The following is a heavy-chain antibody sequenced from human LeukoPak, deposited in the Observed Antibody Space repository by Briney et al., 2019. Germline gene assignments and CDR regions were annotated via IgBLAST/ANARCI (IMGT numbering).Heavy chain of an antibody. V-gene: IGHV5-51*01. CDR2: IYPGDSDT. CDR3: ARSYYDFWSAPEYYFDY. J-gene: IGHJ4*02. CDR1: GYSFTSYW. Sequence: GESLKISCKGSGYSFTSYWIGWVRQMPGKGLEWMGIIYPGDSDTRYSPSFQGQVTISADKSISTAYLQWSSLKASDTAMYYCARSYYDFWSAPEYYFDYWGQGTLVTVSS. D-gene: IGHD3-3*01.